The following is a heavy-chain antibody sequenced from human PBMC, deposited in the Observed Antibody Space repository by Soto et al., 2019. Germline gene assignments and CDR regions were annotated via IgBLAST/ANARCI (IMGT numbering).Heavy chain of an antibody. CDR2: INSDGSVS. V-gene: IGHV3-74*02. D-gene: IGHD2-15*01. CDR3: ARGDCVGDSCYSLAGSFYYYMDA. Sequence: EVQLVESGGGLVQPGGSLRLSCAASGFTFRNYWMYWVRQAPGQGLEWVSRINSDGSVSSYADSVKGRLTISRDNVKNTLYLLMDSLRAEDTAVYYCARGDCVGDSCYSLAGSFYYYMDAWGKGTTVTVFS. CDR1: GFTFRNYW. J-gene: IGHJ6*03.